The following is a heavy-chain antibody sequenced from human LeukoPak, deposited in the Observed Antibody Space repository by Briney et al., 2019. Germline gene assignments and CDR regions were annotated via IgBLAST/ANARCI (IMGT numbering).Heavy chain of an antibody. D-gene: IGHD3-10*02. CDR2: IRWNSGSI. CDR3: AKIAIFGEYIDY. V-gene: IGHV3-9*01. CDR1: GFTFDDYA. J-gene: IGHJ4*02. Sequence: GGSLRLSCAASGFTFDDYAMHWVRQAPGKGLEWVSGIRWNSGSIAYADSVKGRFTISRDNAKNSLYLQMNSLRAEDTALYYCAKIAIFGEYIDYWGQGTLVTVSS.